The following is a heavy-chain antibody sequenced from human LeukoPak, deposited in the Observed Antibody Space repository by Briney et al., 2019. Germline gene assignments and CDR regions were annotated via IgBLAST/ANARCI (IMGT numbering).Heavy chain of an antibody. D-gene: IGHD2-15*01. CDR2: ISYDGSNK. CDR1: GFTFSGYG. CDR3: AKVLSYSPRWTSYGMDV. V-gene: IGHV3-30*18. J-gene: IGHJ6*04. Sequence: PGRSLRLSCAASGFTFSGYGMHWVRQAPGKGLEWVAVISYDGSNKYYADSVKGRFTISRDNSKNTLYLQMNSLRAEDTAVYYCAKVLSYSPRWTSYGMDVWGKGTTVTVSS.